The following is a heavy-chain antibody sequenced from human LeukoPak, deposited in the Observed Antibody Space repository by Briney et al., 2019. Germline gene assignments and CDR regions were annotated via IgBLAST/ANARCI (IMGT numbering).Heavy chain of an antibody. V-gene: IGHV1-69*13. CDR1: GDTFSSYA. CDR2: GIPIFGTA. D-gene: IGHD1-26*01. J-gene: IGHJ4*02. CDR3: AAIVESTTIDY. Sequence: ASVKVSCKASGDTFSSYAISWVRQAPGQGLERMGGGIPIFGTANYAQKFQGRVTITADESTSTAYMELSSLRSDDTAVYYCAAIVESTTIDYWGQGTLVTVSS.